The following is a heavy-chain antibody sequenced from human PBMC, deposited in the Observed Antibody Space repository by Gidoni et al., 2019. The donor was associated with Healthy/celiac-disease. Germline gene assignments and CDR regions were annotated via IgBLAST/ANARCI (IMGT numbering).Heavy chain of an antibody. J-gene: IGHJ5*02. V-gene: IGHV4-34*01. Sequence: QVQLQQWGAGLLKPSETLSLTCAVDGGSFSGYYWSWIRQPPGKGLEWIGEINHSGSTNYNPSLKSRVTISVDTSKNQFSLKLSSVTAADTAVYYCARGSGYCSSTSCYRWFDPWGQGTLVTVSS. CDR2: INHSGST. D-gene: IGHD2-2*02. CDR3: ARGSGYCSSTSCYRWFDP. CDR1: GGSFSGYY.